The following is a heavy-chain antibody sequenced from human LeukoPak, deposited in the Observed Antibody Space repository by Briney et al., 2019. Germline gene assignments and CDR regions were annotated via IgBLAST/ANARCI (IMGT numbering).Heavy chain of an antibody. CDR2: IYHSGST. J-gene: IGHJ4*02. D-gene: IGHD6-19*01. V-gene: IGHV4-38-2*02. Sequence: PSETLSLTCTVSGYSISSGYYWGWIRQPPGKGLEWIGSIYHSGSTYYNPSLKSRVTISVDTSKNQFSLKLSSVTAADTAVYYCARDHERWLVPFDYWGQGTLVTVSS. CDR1: GYSISSGYY. CDR3: ARDHERWLVPFDY.